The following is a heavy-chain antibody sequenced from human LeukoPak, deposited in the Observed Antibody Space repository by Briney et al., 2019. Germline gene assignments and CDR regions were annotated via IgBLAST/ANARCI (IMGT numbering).Heavy chain of an antibody. Sequence: ASVKVSCKASGYTFTTHYIHWVRLAPGQGLEGMGIINPRGGNTNYAQKFKGRVTMTRDTSTSTVYLELSSLRSEDTAVYYCARDFFNMISEYWGQGTLVTVSS. D-gene: IGHD3/OR15-3a*01. CDR2: INPRGGNT. CDR1: GYTFTTHY. CDR3: ARDFFNMISEY. J-gene: IGHJ4*02. V-gene: IGHV1-46*01.